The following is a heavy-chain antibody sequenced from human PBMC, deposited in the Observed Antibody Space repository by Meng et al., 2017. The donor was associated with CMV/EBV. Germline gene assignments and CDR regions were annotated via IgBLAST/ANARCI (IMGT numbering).Heavy chain of an antibody. D-gene: IGHD2-2*01. CDR2: IKQDGSEK. J-gene: IGHJ6*02. Sequence: ESLKISCAASGFTFSSYWMSWVRQAPGKGLEWVANIKQDGSEKYYVDSVKGRFTISRDNAKNSLYLQMNSLRAEDTAVYYCAREGWADIVVVPAAGGMDVWGQGTTVTVSS. CDR1: GFTFSSYW. V-gene: IGHV3-7*01. CDR3: AREGWADIVVVPAAGGMDV.